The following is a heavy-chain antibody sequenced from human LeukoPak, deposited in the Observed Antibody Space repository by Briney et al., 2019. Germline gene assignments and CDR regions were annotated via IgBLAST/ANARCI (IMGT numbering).Heavy chain of an antibody. CDR2: MNPNSGNT. D-gene: IGHD3-22*01. Sequence: ASVKVSCKASGYTFTSYGISWVRQAPGQGLEWMGWMNPNSGNTGYAQKFQGRVTMTRNTSISTAYMELSSLRSEDTAVYYCARGPYYYDSSGSYAFDIWGQGTMVTVSS. V-gene: IGHV1-8*02. J-gene: IGHJ3*02. CDR1: GYTFTSYG. CDR3: ARGPYYYDSSGSYAFDI.